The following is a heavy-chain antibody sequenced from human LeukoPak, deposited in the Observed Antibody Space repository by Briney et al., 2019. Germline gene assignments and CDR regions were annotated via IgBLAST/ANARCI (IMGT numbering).Heavy chain of an antibody. CDR3: AHRPLSGYPFHY. Sequence: SGPTLVKPTQTLTLTCTFSGFSLSTSGVGVGWICQPPGKALEWLALIYWDDDKRYSPSLKSRLTITKDTSKNQVVLTMTNMDPVDTATYYCAHRPLSGYPFHYSGQGTLATVSS. V-gene: IGHV2-5*02. J-gene: IGHJ4*02. CDR1: GFSLSTSGVG. CDR2: IYWDDDK. D-gene: IGHD3-22*01.